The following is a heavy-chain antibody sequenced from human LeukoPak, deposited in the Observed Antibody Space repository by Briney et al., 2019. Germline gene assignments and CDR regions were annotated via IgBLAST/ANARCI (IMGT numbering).Heavy chain of an antibody. CDR1: GYTFTNYG. D-gene: IGHD5-18*01. CDR3: ARPAMAYWYFDL. CDR2: ISAYNGNT. J-gene: IGHJ2*01. V-gene: IGHV1-18*04. Sequence: ASVTVSFTASGYTFTNYGISWVRQAPGQGLEWMGWISAYNGNTNYTQKLQGRVTMTTDTSTSTAYMELRSLRSDDTAVYYCARPAMAYWYFDLWGRGTLVTVSS.